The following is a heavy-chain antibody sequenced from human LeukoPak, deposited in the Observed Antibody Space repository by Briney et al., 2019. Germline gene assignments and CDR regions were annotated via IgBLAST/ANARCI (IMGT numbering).Heavy chain of an antibody. Sequence: ASVKVSCKASGYTFTGYYMHWVRQAPGQGLEWMGWINFNSGGTNYAQKFQGRVTMTRDTSISTAYMELTRLTSDDTAVYYCARRALLNGYRSGWLDYWGQGTLVTVSS. CDR3: ARRALLNGYRSGWLDY. D-gene: IGHD6-19*01. J-gene: IGHJ4*02. V-gene: IGHV1-2*02. CDR1: GYTFTGYY. CDR2: INFNSGGT.